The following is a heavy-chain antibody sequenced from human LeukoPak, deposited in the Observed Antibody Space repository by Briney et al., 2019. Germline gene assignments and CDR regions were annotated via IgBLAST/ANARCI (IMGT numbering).Heavy chain of an antibody. V-gene: IGHV1-24*01. CDR2: FGPEDGET. D-gene: IGHD3-10*01. Sequence: GASVKVSCKVSGYTLTELSMHWVRQAPGKGLEWMGGFGPEDGETIYAQKFQGRVTMTEDTSTDTAYMELSSLRSEDTAVYYCATASLYGSGSFFDYWGQGTLVTVSS. J-gene: IGHJ4*02. CDR3: ATASLYGSGSFFDY. CDR1: GYTLTELS.